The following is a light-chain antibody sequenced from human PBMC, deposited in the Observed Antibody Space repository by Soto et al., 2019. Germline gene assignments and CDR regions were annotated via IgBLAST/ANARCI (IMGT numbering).Light chain of an antibody. J-gene: IGLJ2*01. Sequence: QAVVTQPPSVSGAPGQRVTISFTGSSSNIGTGYDVHWYQQLPGTAPILLIYGNSNRPSGVPDRFSGSKSGTSASLAITGLQAEDEADYYCQSYDSSLSGSDVVFGGGTKLTVL. CDR2: GNS. CDR1: SSNIGTGYD. CDR3: QSYDSSLSGSDVV. V-gene: IGLV1-40*01.